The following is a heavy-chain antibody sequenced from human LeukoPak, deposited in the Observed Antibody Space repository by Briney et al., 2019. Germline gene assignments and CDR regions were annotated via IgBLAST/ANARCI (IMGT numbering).Heavy chain of an antibody. J-gene: IGHJ4*02. D-gene: IGHD1-26*01. CDR2: IKQDGSET. V-gene: IGHV3-7*02. Sequence: GGSLRLSCAASGFTFSNYWMSWVRQAPGKGLEWVANIKQDGSETHYVDSLKGRFTVSRDNAKNSLYLQMNSLRVEDTAVYYCASRYSGSCPCYFDYWGQGTLVTVSS. CDR1: GFTFSNYW. CDR3: ASRYSGSCPCYFDY.